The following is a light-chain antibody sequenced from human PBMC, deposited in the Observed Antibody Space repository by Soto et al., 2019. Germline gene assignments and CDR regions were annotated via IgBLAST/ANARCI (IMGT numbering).Light chain of an antibody. CDR3: QQANSFPLT. V-gene: IGKV1D-12*01. J-gene: IGKJ4*01. Sequence: DIQMTQSPSSVSASVGDRVTITCRASQGISSWLAWYQQKQGKAARLLIYAASSLQSEGLSRFSGSGSWTDFSLTISSRQHEDFATYYCQQANSFPLTFGGGTKVEIK. CDR1: QGISSW. CDR2: AAS.